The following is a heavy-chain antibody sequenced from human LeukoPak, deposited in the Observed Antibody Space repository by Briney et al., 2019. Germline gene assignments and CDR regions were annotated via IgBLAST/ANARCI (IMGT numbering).Heavy chain of an antibody. J-gene: IGHJ5*02. CDR1: GGSFSDYY. CDR2: ISHSGST. V-gene: IGHV4-34*01. CDR3: ARAGLSIFGMITPNWFDP. D-gene: IGHD3-3*01. Sequence: SETLSLTCSVYGGSFSDYYWSWIRQPPRKGLEWIGEISHSGSTKFNPSLKSRVTISVDTSRNQFSLNLTSVTAADTAVYYCARAGLSIFGMITPNWFDPWGQGTLVSVSS.